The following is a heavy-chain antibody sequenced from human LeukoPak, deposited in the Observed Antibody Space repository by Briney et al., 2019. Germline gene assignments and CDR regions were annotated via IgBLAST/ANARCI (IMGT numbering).Heavy chain of an antibody. D-gene: IGHD3-10*01. CDR3: AKDEVLWFGERAFDF. V-gene: IGHV3-23*01. Sequence: GGSLRLSCAATGFTLSSYAMNWVRQAPGKGLDWVSVISTSGGTTYYADSVKGRFTISRDNSKNTLYLQMNSLSVEDTAVYYCAKDEVLWFGERAFDFWGHGTMVTVSS. J-gene: IGHJ3*01. CDR1: GFTLSSYA. CDR2: ISTSGGTT.